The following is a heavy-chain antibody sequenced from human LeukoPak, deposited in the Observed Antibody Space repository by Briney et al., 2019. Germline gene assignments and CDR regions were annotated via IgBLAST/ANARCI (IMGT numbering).Heavy chain of an antibody. J-gene: IGHJ6*03. CDR3: ARDRGTSCYACMDV. D-gene: IGHD2-2*01. CDR2: INPNSGGT. CDR1: GYTFTGYY. Sequence: GASVKVSCKASGYTFTGYYMHWVRQAPGQGLEWMGWINPNSGGTNYAQKFQGRVTMTRDTSISTAYMELSRLRSDDTAVYYCARDRGTSCYACMDVWGKGTTVTVSS. V-gene: IGHV1-2*02.